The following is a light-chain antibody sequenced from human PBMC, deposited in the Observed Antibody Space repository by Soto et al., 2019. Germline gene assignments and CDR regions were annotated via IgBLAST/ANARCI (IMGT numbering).Light chain of an antibody. CDR1: SSNIGSNP. J-gene: IGLJ2*01. CDR3: GAWDNSLSGFV. Sequence: QSVLTQPPSVSAVPGQKVTISCAGSSSNIGSNPAFWYQQLPGKAPKLLIYDNIKRPAGIADRFSGSKSGTSATLAISGLQTGDEADYYCGAWDNSLSGFVFGGGTKVTVL. V-gene: IGLV1-51*01. CDR2: DNI.